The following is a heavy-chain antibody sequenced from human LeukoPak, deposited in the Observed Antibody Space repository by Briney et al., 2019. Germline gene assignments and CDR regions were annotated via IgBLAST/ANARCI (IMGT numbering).Heavy chain of an antibody. V-gene: IGHV3-30*02. CDR1: GFTFSSYG. D-gene: IGHD4-23*01. Sequence: GGSLRLSCAASGFTFSSYGMYWVRQAPGKGLEWVAFIGTNKYYVDSVKGRFAISRDNSKNTLYVQMNSLGADDTAVYYCAKDGDYGGNKKDRGDSYYMDVWGKGTTVTVSS. CDR2: IGTNK. CDR3: AKDGDYGGNKKDRGDSYYMDV. J-gene: IGHJ6*03.